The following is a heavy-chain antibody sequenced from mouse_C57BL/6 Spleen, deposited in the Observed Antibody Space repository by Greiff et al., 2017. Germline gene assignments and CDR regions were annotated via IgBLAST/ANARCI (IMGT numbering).Heavy chain of an antibody. CDR1: GYTFTDYE. J-gene: IGHJ4*01. V-gene: IGHV1-15*01. D-gene: IGHD2-3*01. Sequence: VQLQQSGAELVRPGASVTLSCKASGYTFTDYEMHWVKQTPVHGLEWIGAIDPETGGTAYNQKFKGKAILTADKSSSTAYMELRSLTSEDSAVYYCTRSPDGYYDMDYWGQGTSVTVSS. CDR3: TRSPDGYYDMDY. CDR2: IDPETGGT.